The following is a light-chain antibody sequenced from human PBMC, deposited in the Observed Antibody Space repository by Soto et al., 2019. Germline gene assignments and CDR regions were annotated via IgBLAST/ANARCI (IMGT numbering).Light chain of an antibody. CDR1: QSVRSNY. J-gene: IGKJ2*01. V-gene: IGKV3-20*01. CDR2: GVF. Sequence: ETVLTQSPGTVSLSPGERATLSCTTSQSVRSNYLAWYQQKPGQAPRLLIYGVFSRAAGIQDRFSGSGSGTDFTLTISGLEPEDSAVYYCQHYDGSPRTFGRGTKLEI. CDR3: QHYDGSPRT.